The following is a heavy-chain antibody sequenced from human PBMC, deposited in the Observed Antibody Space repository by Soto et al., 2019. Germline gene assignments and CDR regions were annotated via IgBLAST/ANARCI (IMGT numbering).Heavy chain of an antibody. CDR1: GFSLSTSGVG. J-gene: IGHJ4*02. CDR3: AHRGEGYSYGPIFDY. Sequence: ESVLAGEPTQTLTLTCTFSGFSLSTSGVGVGRIRQPPGKALEWLALIYWNDDKRYSPSLKSRLTITKDTSKNQVVLTMTNMDPVDIATYYCAHRGEGYSYGPIFDYWGQGTLVTVSS. CDR2: IYWNDDK. V-gene: IGHV2-5*01. D-gene: IGHD5-18*01.